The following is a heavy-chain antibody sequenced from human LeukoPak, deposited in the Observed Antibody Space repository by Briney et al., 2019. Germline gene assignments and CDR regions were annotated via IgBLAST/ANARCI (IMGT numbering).Heavy chain of an antibody. CDR1: GYTFTGYY. Sequence: GASVKVSCKASGYTFTGYYMHWVRQAPGQGLEWMGWINPNSGGTNYAQKFQGRVTMTRDTSISTAYMELSRLRSDDTAVYYCATLLYDSSGYYQNWFDPWGQGTLVTVSS. V-gene: IGHV1-2*02. CDR3: ATLLYDSSGYYQNWFDP. J-gene: IGHJ5*02. CDR2: INPNSGGT. D-gene: IGHD3-22*01.